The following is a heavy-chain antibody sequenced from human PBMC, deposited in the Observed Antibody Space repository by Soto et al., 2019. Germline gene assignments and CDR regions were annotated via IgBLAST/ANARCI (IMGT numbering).Heavy chain of an antibody. CDR3: ARQIIVVVPAAMYGKGWFDP. Sequence: PSETLSLTCTVSGGSISSSSYYWGWIRQPPGKGLEWIGSIYYSGSTYYNPSLKSRVTISVDTSKNQFSLKLSSVTAADTAVYYCARQIIVVVPAAMYGKGWFDPWGQGTLVTVSS. CDR2: IYYSGST. D-gene: IGHD2-2*01. V-gene: IGHV4-39*01. J-gene: IGHJ5*02. CDR1: GGSISSSSYY.